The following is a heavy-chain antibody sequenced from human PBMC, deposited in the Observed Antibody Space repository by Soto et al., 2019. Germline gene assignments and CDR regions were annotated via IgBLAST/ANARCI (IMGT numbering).Heavy chain of an antibody. CDR1: GGTFGSYT. CDR2: IIPILGIA. V-gene: IGHV1-69*02. J-gene: IGHJ5*02. Sequence: QVQLVQSGAEVKKPGSSVKVSCKASGGTFGSYTISWVRQAPGQGLEWMGRIIPILGIANYAQKFQGRVTITADKSTSTAYMELSRLRSEDTAVYYCARGSGSGRRYNWFDPWGQGTLVTVSS. CDR3: ARGSGSGRRYNWFDP. D-gene: IGHD3-10*01.